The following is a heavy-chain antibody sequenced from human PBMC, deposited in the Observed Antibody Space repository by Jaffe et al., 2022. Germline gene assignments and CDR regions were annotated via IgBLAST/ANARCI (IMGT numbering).Heavy chain of an antibody. Sequence: QVQLQESGPGLVKPSETLSLTCAVSGYSISSGYYWGWIRQPPGKGLEWIGNVYHSGSTYDNPSLKSRVTISVDTSKNQFSLKLSSVTAADTAVYYCARHTGSSWYGYFDCWGQGTLVTVSS. V-gene: IGHV4-38-2*01. D-gene: IGHD6-13*01. CDR1: GYSISSGYY. CDR3: ARHTGSSWYGYFDC. CDR2: VYHSGST. J-gene: IGHJ4*01.